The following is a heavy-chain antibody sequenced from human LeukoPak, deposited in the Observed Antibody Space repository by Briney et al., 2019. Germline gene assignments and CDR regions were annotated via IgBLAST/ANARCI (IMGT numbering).Heavy chain of an antibody. CDR1: GDSISSYY. CDR3: ASLESIDYDANWFDP. D-gene: IGHD4-17*01. Sequence: SETLSLTCTVSGDSISSYYWSWIRQPPGKGLEWIGYIYYSGSTNYNPSLKSRVTISVDTSKNQFSLKLSSVTAADTAVYYCASLESIDYDANWFDPWGQGTLVTVSS. J-gene: IGHJ5*02. V-gene: IGHV4-59*01. CDR2: IYYSGST.